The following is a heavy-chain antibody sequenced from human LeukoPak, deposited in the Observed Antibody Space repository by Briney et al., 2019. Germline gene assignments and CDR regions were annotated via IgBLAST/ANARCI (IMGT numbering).Heavy chain of an antibody. J-gene: IGHJ3*02. CDR1: GYTFTSYD. D-gene: IGHD6-13*01. CDR3: ARVRSSPSRAFDI. CDR2: MNPNSGNT. V-gene: IGHV1-8*01. Sequence: GASVKVSCKASGYTFTSYDINWVRQATGQGLEWMGWMNPNSGNTGYAQKFQGRVTMTRNSSITTAYMELSRLRSDDTAVYYCARVRSSPSRAFDIWGQGTMVTVSS.